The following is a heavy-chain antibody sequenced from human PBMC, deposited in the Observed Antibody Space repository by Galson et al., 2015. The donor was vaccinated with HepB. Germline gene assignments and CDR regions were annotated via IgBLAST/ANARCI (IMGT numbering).Heavy chain of an antibody. CDR2: INHSGST. Sequence: QVQLQESGPGLVKPSETLSLTCAVYGGSFSGYYWRWIRQPPGKGLEWIGEINHSGSTNYNPSLKSRVTISVDTSKNQFSLKLSSVTAADTAVYYCARGGPNIVATILPFDYWGQGTLVTVSS. J-gene: IGHJ4*02. V-gene: IGHV4-34*01. CDR3: ARGGPNIVATILPFDY. D-gene: IGHD5-12*01. CDR1: GGSFSGYY.